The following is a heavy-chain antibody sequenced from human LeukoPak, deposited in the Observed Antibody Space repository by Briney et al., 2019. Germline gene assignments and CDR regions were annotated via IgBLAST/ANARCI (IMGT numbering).Heavy chain of an antibody. CDR1: GFTFSSYA. D-gene: IGHD3-10*01. CDR3: AKERVTMVRGVIITGFDY. Sequence: GGSLRLSCAASGFTFSSYAVTWVRQAPGKGLEWVSAISGSGGSTYYADSVKGRFTISRDNSKNTLYLQMNSLRAEDTAVYYCAKERVTMVRGVIITGFDYWGQGTLVTVSS. V-gene: IGHV3-23*01. J-gene: IGHJ4*02. CDR2: ISGSGGST.